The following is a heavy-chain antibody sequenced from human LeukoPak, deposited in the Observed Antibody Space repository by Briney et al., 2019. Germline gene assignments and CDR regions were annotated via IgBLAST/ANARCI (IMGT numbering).Heavy chain of an antibody. D-gene: IGHD6-19*01. CDR3: ARAPLYSGGSGWSIYYFYAMDV. V-gene: IGHV4-4*09. Sequence: PSETLSLTCTVSGGSISSYHWSWVRQPPGKGLEWIGYILTSGSTNYNPSLKSRVTISLDTPKSQFSLKLSSVTAADTAVYYCARAPLYSGGSGWSIYYFYAMDVWGQGTTVTVSS. J-gene: IGHJ6*02. CDR1: GGSISSYH. CDR2: ILTSGST.